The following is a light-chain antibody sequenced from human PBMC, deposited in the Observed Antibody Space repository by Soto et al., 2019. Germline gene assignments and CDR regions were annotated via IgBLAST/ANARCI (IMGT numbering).Light chain of an antibody. CDR2: AAS. CDR1: QSISSY. CDR3: QQYNDYSAWT. J-gene: IGKJ1*01. V-gene: IGKV1-9*01. Sequence: DIQMTQSPSSLSASVGDRVTITCRASQSISSYLAWYQQKPGKAPKLLIYAASTLQNGVPSRFSGTESGTEFTLTISSLRPDDFATYYCQQYNDYSAWTFGQGTKVDIK.